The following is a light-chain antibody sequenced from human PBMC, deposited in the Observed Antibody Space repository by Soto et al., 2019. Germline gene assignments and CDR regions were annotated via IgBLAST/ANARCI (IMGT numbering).Light chain of an antibody. V-gene: IGKV3-20*01. CDR1: QSVNSNY. J-gene: IGKJ2*01. Sequence: ETVLTQSPGTVSLSPGERVTVSCRTRQSVNSNYLAWYQQKRGQAPRLLIYGVFNRATGIPDRFSGSGSGTDFTLTISGPEPEDSEVYYCQHYDGSPRTFGQGTKLEIK. CDR2: GVF. CDR3: QHYDGSPRT.